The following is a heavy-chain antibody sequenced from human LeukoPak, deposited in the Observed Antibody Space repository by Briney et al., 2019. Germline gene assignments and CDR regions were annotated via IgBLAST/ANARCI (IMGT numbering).Heavy chain of an antibody. J-gene: IGHJ4*02. D-gene: IGHD5-18*01. Sequence: GASVKVSCKVSGYTLTELSMHWVRQAPGKGLEWMGGFDPEDGETIYAQKFQGRVTMTEDTSTDTAYMELSSLRSEDTAVYYCARQADLLRHFDSFLSGTDFDYWGQGTLLTVSS. CDR3: ARQADLLRHFDSFLSGTDFDY. V-gene: IGHV1-24*01. CDR1: GYTLTELS. CDR2: FDPEDGET.